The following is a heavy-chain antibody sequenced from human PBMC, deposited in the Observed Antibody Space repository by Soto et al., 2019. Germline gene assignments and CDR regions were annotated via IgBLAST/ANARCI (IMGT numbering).Heavy chain of an antibody. CDR2: IKTDGSFT. Sequence: GSLRLSCAASGFTFSKHWMHWVRQAPGKGLVWVSHIKTDGSFTRDADSLKGRFTISRDNARNTLYLQMNGLRAEDTAIYYCVRDNNWSLDYWGQGTLVTVSS. J-gene: IGHJ4*02. V-gene: IGHV3-74*01. CDR1: GFTFSKHW. CDR3: VRDNNWSLDY. D-gene: IGHD1-1*01.